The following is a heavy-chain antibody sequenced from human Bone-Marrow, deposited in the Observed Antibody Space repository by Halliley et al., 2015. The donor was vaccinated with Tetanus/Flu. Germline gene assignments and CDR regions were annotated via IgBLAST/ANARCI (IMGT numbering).Heavy chain of an antibody. CDR3: ARDVTERAILYSDSGVPSRRED. Sequence: YIYYADSVKGRFTISRDNAKKSLYLQMNSLRAEDTAIYYCARDVTERAILYSDSGVPSRREDWGQGTLVTVSS. CDR2: YI. D-gene: IGHD2-8*01. J-gene: IGHJ4*02. V-gene: IGHV3-21*01.